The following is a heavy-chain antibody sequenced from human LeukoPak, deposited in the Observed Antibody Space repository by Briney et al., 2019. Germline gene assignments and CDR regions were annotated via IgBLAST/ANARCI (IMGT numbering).Heavy chain of an antibody. CDR2: FDPEDGET. J-gene: IGHJ4*02. Sequence: ASVKVSCKVSGHTLTELSMHWVRQAPGKGLEWKGGFDPEDGETIYAQKFQGRVTMTEDTSTDTAYMELSSLRSEDTAVYYCAADPLYYYDSSSSFDYWGQGTLVTVSS. CDR1: GHTLTELS. CDR3: AADPLYYYDSSSSFDY. V-gene: IGHV1-24*01. D-gene: IGHD3-22*01.